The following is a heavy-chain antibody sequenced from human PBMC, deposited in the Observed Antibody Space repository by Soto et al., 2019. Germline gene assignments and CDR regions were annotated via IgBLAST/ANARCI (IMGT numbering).Heavy chain of an antibody. CDR1: GFTFSSYG. CDR2: IWYDGSNK. D-gene: IGHD3-10*01. J-gene: IGHJ6*03. Sequence: GGSLRLSCAASGFTFSSYGMHWVRQAPGKGLEWVAVIWYDGSNKYYADSVKGRFTISRDNSKNTLYLQMNSLRAEDTAVYYCARDRYYYGSGSYSTLPYYYYMDVWGKGTTVTVSS. CDR3: ARDRYYYGSGSYSTLPYYYYMDV. V-gene: IGHV3-33*01.